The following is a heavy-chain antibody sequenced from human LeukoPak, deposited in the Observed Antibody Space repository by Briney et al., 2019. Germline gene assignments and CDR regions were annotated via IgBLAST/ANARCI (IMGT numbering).Heavy chain of an antibody. CDR1: GYTFTRYT. V-gene: IGHV1-2*04. CDR2: INPNSGGT. D-gene: IGHD5-12*01. Sequence: GASVKVSCKASGYTFTRYTMHWVRQAPGQGLEWMGWINPNSGGTNYAQKFQGWVTMTRDTSISTAYMELSRLRSDDTAVYYCARAGYSGYDMFDYWGQGTLVTVSS. J-gene: IGHJ4*02. CDR3: ARAGYSGYDMFDY.